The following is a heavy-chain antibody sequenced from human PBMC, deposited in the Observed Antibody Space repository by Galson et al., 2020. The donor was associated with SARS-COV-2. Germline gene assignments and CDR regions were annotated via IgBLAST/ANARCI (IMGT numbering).Heavy chain of an antibody. CDR1: GTSINSDSYS. V-gene: IGHV4-30-2*01. D-gene: IGHD4-17*01. Sequence: SETLSLTCAVSGTSINSDSYSWNWIRQPPGKGLEWTGYNSHTGGPYYNPSLKSRVTISGDRSKNQFSLRLSSVTAADTAVYYCARLHYGEYAPEAFDIWGPGTRVTVAS. J-gene: IGHJ3*02. CDR3: ARLHYGEYAPEAFDI. CDR2: NSHTGGP.